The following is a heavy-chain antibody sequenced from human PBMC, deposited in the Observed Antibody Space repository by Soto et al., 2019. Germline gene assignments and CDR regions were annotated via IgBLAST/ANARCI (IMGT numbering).Heavy chain of an antibody. CDR3: ARDGPIYDILSARYFYGMDV. D-gene: IGHD3-9*01. CDR2: INGGNGNT. V-gene: IGHV1-3*01. CDR1: GYTFRNYA. Sequence: ASVKVSCKANGYTFRNYAMHWVRQAPGQGLEWMGWINGGNGNTKYSQKFQGRVTITRDTSASTAYMELSSLRSGDTAVYYCARDGPIYDILSARYFYGMDVWGQGTTVTVYS. J-gene: IGHJ6*02.